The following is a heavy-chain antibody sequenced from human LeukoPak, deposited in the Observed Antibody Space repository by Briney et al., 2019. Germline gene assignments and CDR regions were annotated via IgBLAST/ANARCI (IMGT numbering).Heavy chain of an antibody. CDR2: IIPIFGTA. CDR3: ARSYDFWSGYYPSPGWFDP. Sequence: ASVKVSCKASGGTFSSYAISWVRQAPGQGLEWMGGIIPIFGTANYAQKFQGRVTITADESTSTAYMELSSLRSEDTAVYYCARSYDFWSGYYPSPGWFDPWGQGTLVTVSS. CDR1: GGTFSSYA. D-gene: IGHD3-3*01. V-gene: IGHV1-69*13. J-gene: IGHJ5*02.